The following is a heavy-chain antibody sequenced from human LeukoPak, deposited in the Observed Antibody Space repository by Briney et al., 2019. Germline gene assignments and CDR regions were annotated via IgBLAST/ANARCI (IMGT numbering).Heavy chain of an antibody. D-gene: IGHD1-1*01. J-gene: IGHJ5*02. Sequence: GGSLTLPCAASGLTFSLYSMNWVREAPGKGLEWVSIISGNGDTIYYADSVEGRFTISRDNSKHTLFLQMNSLRVEDTAVYFCAKKPGVALGNDCFDPGGQGTLVTVSS. CDR1: GLTFSLYS. CDR3: AKKPGVALGNDCFDP. V-gene: IGHV3-23*01. CDR2: ISGNGDTI.